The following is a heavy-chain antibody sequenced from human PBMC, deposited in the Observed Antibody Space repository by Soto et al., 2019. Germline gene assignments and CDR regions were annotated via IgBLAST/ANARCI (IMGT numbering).Heavy chain of an antibody. CDR1: GFTVVNNY. D-gene: IGHD3-10*01. CDR3: AKDGRGSGSHYNSFGY. Sequence: QPGGSLRLSCAASGFTVVNNYMSWVRQAPGKGLEWVSLIYSTGTTKYADSVKGRFTVSRDNAKNTLYLQMNSLRAEDTAVYYCAKDGRGSGSHYNSFGYWGQGTLVTVSS. J-gene: IGHJ4*02. V-gene: IGHV3-53*01. CDR2: IYSTGTT.